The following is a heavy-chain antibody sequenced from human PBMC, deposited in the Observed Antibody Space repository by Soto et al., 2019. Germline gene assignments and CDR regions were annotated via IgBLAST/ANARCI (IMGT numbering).Heavy chain of an antibody. CDR3: ARDPSYYDILTGYREDAFDI. D-gene: IGHD3-9*01. J-gene: IGHJ3*02. V-gene: IGHV3-7*01. Sequence: EVQLVESGGGLVQPGGSLRLSCAASGFTFSSYWMSWVRRAPGKGLEWVANIKQDGSEKYYVDSVKGRFTISRDNAKNSLYLQMNSLRAEDTAVYYCARDPSYYDILTGYREDAFDIWGQGTMVTVSS. CDR2: IKQDGSEK. CDR1: GFTFSSYW.